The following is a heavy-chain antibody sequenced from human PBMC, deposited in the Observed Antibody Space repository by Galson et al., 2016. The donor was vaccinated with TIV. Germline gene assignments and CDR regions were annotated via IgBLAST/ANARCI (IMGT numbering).Heavy chain of an antibody. CDR3: ARDRRHCGNECFLRYYYGMDA. CDR2: IDSDGRT. V-gene: IGHV3-66*02. CDR1: GLIVSENY. Sequence: SLRLSCAAFGLIVSENYMTWVRQAPGKGLEWVALIDSDGRTVHADSVRGRFTVSRDNSKNMVYLQMDSLRPEDTAVYFCARDRRHCGNECFLRYYYGMDAWGQGTTVTVSS. J-gene: IGHJ6*02. D-gene: IGHD2-21*01.